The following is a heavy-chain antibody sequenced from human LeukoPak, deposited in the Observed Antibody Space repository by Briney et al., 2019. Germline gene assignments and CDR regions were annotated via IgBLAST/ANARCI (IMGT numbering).Heavy chain of an antibody. Sequence: KPSGTLSLTCAVSGGSISSSDWWSWVRQPPGKGLEWIGEIYHSGSTNYNPSLKSRVTISADKSKNQFSLKLSSVTAADTAVYYCARVVNYFEPFDIWGQGTMVTVSS. CDR3: ARVVNYFEPFDI. CDR1: GGSISSSDW. J-gene: IGHJ3*02. D-gene: IGHD3-22*01. V-gene: IGHV4-4*02. CDR2: IYHSGST.